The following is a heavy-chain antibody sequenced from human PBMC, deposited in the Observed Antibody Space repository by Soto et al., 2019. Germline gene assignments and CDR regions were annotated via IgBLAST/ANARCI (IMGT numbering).Heavy chain of an antibody. CDR1: GGSISRYY. Sequence: PSETLSLTCTVSGGSISRYYWSWILQPPGKGLEWIGYIYYSGSTNYNPSLKSRVTISVDTSKNQFSLKLSSVTAADTAVYYCARVNGYSSNSFDYWGQGTLVTVSS. CDR3: ARVNGYSSNSFDY. D-gene: IGHD6-13*01. J-gene: IGHJ4*02. V-gene: IGHV4-59*01. CDR2: IYYSGST.